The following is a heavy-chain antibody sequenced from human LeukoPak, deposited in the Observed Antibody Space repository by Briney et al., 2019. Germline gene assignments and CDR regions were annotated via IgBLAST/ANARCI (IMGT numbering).Heavy chain of an antibody. Sequence: GGSLRHSCADSGFTLYDYVMHWVRHAPGKGLEYVSLICWEGHTTYYVDYVRGRFTLSRDNSKHSLFLEMKSLTTDDTAFYYCTRDTDFGSPTNYFDHWGQGTLVSVSS. J-gene: IGHJ4*02. CDR1: GFTLYDYV. CDR3: TRDTDFGSPTNYFDH. CDR2: ICWEGHTT. V-gene: IGHV3-43*01. D-gene: IGHD3-10*01.